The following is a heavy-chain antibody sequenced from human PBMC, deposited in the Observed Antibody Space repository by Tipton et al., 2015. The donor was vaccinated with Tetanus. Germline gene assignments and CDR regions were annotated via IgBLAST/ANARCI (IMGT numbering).Heavy chain of an antibody. Sequence: GSLRLSCAASGFTFSSYSMNWVRQAPGKGLEWVSAISGSGGSTYYADSVKGRFTISRDNSKNTLYLQMNSLRAEDTAVYYCARESFPEGPRRYYYYGMDVWGQGTTVTVSS. CDR1: GFTFSSYS. J-gene: IGHJ6*02. CDR2: ISGSGGST. CDR3: ARESFPEGPRRYYYYGMDV. V-gene: IGHV3-23*01. D-gene: IGHD3-16*02.